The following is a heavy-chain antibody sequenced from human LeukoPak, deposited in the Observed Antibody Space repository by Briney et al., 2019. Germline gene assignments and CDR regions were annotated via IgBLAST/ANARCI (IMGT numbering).Heavy chain of an antibody. D-gene: IGHD5-12*01. CDR3: ARDRRGGSTSSLNRRFDP. CDR1: GFTFSSYS. J-gene: IGHJ5*02. CDR2: ISSSSSYI. V-gene: IGHV3-21*01. Sequence: GGSLRLSCAASGFTFSSYSMNWVRQAPGKGLEWVSSISSSSSYIYYADSVKGRFTISRDNAKNSLYLQMNSLRAEDTAVYYCARDRRGGSTSSLNRRFDPWGQGTLVTVSS.